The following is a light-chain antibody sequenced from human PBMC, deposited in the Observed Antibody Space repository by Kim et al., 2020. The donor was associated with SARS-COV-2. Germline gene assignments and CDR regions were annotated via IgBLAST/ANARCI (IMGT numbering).Light chain of an antibody. Sequence: EIVLAQSPVTLSLSPGERATLSCRASQSVSTYLAWYQQKPGQAPSLLIYGASNRATGIPVRISGSGSGTDFTLTISSLEPEDSAVYYCQQRTNWPPWTFGQGTKVDIK. V-gene: IGKV3-11*01. CDR3: QQRTNWPPWT. J-gene: IGKJ1*01. CDR1: QSVSTY. CDR2: GAS.